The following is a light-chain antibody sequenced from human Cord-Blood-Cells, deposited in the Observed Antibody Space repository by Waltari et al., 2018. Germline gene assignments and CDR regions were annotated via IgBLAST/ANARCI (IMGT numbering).Light chain of an antibody. CDR2: DVS. J-gene: IGLJ1*01. V-gene: IGLV2-11*01. CDR3: CSYAGSYTYV. Sequence: QSALTQPRSASASRGQSPTISCPGPSRDVEGHNYLSWYQQHPGKAPKLMIYDVSKRPSGVPDRFSGSKSGNTASLTISGLQAEDEADYYCCSYAGSYTYVFGTGTKVTVL. CDR1: SRDVEGHNY.